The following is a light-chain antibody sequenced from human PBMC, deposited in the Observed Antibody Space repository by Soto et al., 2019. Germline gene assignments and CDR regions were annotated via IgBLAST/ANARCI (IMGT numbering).Light chain of an antibody. V-gene: IGKV3-20*01. CDR1: QSVSSSY. Sequence: EIVLTQSPGTLSLSPGERATLSCRASQSVSSSYLAWYQQKPGQAPRLLIYGVSSRATGIPDRFSGGGSGTDFTLTITRLEPEDFAVYYCQQYGSSRTFGQGTKVEIK. CDR2: GVS. CDR3: QQYGSSRT. J-gene: IGKJ1*01.